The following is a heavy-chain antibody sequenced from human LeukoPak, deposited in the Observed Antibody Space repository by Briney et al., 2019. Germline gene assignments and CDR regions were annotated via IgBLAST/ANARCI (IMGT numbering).Heavy chain of an antibody. J-gene: IGHJ6*03. CDR2: MNPNSGNT. Sequence: ASVKVSCKASGYTFTSYDINWVRQATGQGLEWMGWMNPNSGNTGYAQKFQGRVTITRNTSISTAYMELSSLRSEDTAVYYCARGTLYDFWSGYYITYYYYYYMDVWGKGTTVTVSS. CDR3: ARGTLYDFWSGYYITYYYYYYMDV. D-gene: IGHD3-3*01. CDR1: GYTFTSYD. V-gene: IGHV1-8*03.